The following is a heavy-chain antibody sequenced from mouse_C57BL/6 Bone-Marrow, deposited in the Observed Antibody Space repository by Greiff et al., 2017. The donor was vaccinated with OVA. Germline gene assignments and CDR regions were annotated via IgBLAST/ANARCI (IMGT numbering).Heavy chain of an antibody. V-gene: IGHV1-9*01. CDR2: ILPGSGST. Sequence: LVEPGASVKLSCKATGYTFTGYWIEWVKQRPGHGLEWIGEILPGSGSTNYNEKFKGKATFTADTSSNTAYMQLSSLTTEDSAIYYCARRGYGSSYGYYAMDYWGQGTSVTVSS. CDR1: GYTFTGYW. J-gene: IGHJ4*01. D-gene: IGHD1-1*01. CDR3: ARRGYGSSYGYYAMDY.